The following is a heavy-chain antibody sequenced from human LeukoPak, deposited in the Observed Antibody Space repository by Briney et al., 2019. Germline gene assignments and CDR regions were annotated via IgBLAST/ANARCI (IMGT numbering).Heavy chain of an antibody. V-gene: IGHV3-7*01. CDR1: GFTFSSFW. D-gene: IGHD3-22*01. J-gene: IGHJ4*02. CDR2: IKQDGSEE. Sequence: GGSLRLSCAASGFTFSSFWMSWVRQAPGKGLEWVANIKQDGSEEYYVDSVKGRFTISRDNGKNSVYLQMNSLRAEDTAVYYCARWEGSGYYFDYRGQGTLVTVSS. CDR3: ARWEGSGYYFDY.